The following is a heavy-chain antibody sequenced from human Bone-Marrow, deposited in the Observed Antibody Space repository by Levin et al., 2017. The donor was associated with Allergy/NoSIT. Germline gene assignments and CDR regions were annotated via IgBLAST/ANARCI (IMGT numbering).Heavy chain of an antibody. Sequence: GESLKISCKASGYTFTGYYMHWVRQAPGQGLEWMGWINPNSGGTNYAQKFQGRVTMTRDTSISTAYMELSRLRSDDTAVYYCARAARGGYSSGWLYFDYWGQGTLVTVSS. CDR3: ARAARGGYSSGWLYFDY. V-gene: IGHV1-2*02. D-gene: IGHD6-19*01. J-gene: IGHJ4*02. CDR1: GYTFTGYY. CDR2: INPNSGGT.